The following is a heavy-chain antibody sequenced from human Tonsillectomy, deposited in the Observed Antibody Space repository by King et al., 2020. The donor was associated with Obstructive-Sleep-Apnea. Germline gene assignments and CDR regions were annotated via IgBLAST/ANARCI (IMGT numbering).Heavy chain of an antibody. V-gene: IGHV5-51*01. Sequence: QLVQSGAEVKKPGESLKISCKGSGYSFTNYWIGWVRQMPGKGLEWMGIIYPGDSDTRYSPSFQGQVTISADKSISTAYLQWSRLKASDTAMYYCARQGGYCSGGSCYLDYWGQGTLVTVSS. CDR2: IYPGDSDT. D-gene: IGHD2-15*01. CDR1: GYSFTNYW. J-gene: IGHJ4*02. CDR3: ARQGGYCSGGSCYLDY.